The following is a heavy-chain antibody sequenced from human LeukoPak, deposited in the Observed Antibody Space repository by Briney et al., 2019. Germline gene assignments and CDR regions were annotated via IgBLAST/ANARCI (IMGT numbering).Heavy chain of an antibody. D-gene: IGHD3-22*01. CDR3: ARVYYYENDGYPLPDNWFDP. V-gene: IGHV3-48*01. CDR1: GFTFSLYT. J-gene: IGHJ5*02. CDR2: ISSSGTTI. Sequence: GGSLRLSCAASGFTFSLYTLNWVRQAPGKGLEWLSDISSSGTTIHYADSVRGRFTISRDNAKNSLYLQINSLRAEDTAVYYCARVYYYENDGYPLPDNWFDPWGQGTLVTVSS.